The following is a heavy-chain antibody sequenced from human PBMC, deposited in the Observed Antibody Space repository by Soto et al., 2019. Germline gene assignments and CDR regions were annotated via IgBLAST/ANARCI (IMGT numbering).Heavy chain of an antibody. CDR2: ISGSGGST. J-gene: IGHJ6*02. Sequence: EVQLLESGGGLVQPGGSLRLSCAASGFTFSSYAMSWVRQAPGKGLEWVSAISGSGGSTYYADSVKGRFTISRDNSKNTLYLHMNSLRAEDTAVYYCAKDEGYCSSTSCSIYYYYGMDVWGQGTTVTVSS. CDR1: GFTFSSYA. D-gene: IGHD2-2*01. V-gene: IGHV3-23*01. CDR3: AKDEGYCSSTSCSIYYYYGMDV.